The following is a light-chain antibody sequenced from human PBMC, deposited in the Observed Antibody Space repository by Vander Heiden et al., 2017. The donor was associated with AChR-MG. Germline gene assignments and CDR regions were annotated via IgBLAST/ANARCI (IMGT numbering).Light chain of an antibody. J-gene: IGLJ2*01. CDR1: SLRSYY. CDR2: GKN. V-gene: IGLV3-19*01. CDR3: NSRDSSGNHLVV. Sequence: SSELTQDPAVSVALGQTVSITCQGDSLRSYYASWYQQKPGQAPVIVIYGKNNRPSGIPDRFSGSSSGNTASLTITGAQAEEEADYYCNSRDSSGNHLVVFGGGTKLTGL.